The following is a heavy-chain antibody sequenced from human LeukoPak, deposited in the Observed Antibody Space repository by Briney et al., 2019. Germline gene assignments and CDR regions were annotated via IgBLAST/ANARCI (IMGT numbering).Heavy chain of an antibody. D-gene: IGHD3-22*01. CDR3: ARVSYYFDSSGYSRYYFDY. Sequence: GGSLRLSCAASGFTFSSYAMSWVRQAPGKGLEWASAISGSGGSTYYAGSVKGRFTISRDNSKNTLYLQMNSLRAEDTAVYYCARVSYYFDSSGYSRYYFDYWGQGTLVTVSS. V-gene: IGHV3-23*01. CDR2: ISGSGGST. J-gene: IGHJ4*02. CDR1: GFTFSSYA.